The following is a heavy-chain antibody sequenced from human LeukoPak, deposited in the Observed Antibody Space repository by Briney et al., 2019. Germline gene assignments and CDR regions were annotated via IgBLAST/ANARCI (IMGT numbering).Heavy chain of an antibody. D-gene: IGHD3-3*01. CDR3: ARSSYDFWSGYIGWFDP. Sequence: PSETLSLTCTVSGGSTSSGGYYWSWIRQPAGKGLEWIGRIYTSGSTNYNPSLKSRVTISVDTSKNQFSLKLSSVTAADTAVYYCARSSYDFWSGYIGWFDPWGQGTLVTVSS. CDR2: IYTSGST. V-gene: IGHV4-61*02. J-gene: IGHJ5*02. CDR1: GGSTSSGGYY.